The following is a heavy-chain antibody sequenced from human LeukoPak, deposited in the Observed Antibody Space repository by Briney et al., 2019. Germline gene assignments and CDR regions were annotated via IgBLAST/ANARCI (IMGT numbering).Heavy chain of an antibody. V-gene: IGHV4-61*02. CDR1: GGSISSGSYY. Sequence: KPSETLSLTCTVSGGSISSGSYYWSWIRQPAGKGLEWIGRIYTSGSTNYNPSLKSRVTISVDTSKNQFSLKLSSVTAADTAVYYCARVGYDFWSGYYWMEPDYYYYMDVWGKGTTVTVSS. CDR3: ARVGYDFWSGYYWMEPDYYYYMDV. CDR2: IYTSGST. D-gene: IGHD3-3*01. J-gene: IGHJ6*03.